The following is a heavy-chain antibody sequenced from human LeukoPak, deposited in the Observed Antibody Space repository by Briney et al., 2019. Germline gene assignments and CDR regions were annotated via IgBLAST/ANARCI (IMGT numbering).Heavy chain of an antibody. V-gene: IGHV3-9*01. D-gene: IGHD3-22*01. CDR2: ISWNSGTI. CDR1: GFTFDDFS. J-gene: IGHJ4*02. Sequence: GGSLRLSCAASGFTFDDFSMHWVRQAPGKGLEWVSSISWNSGTIDYADSVKGRFTIPRDNSKNTLYVQVNSLGTEDTAAYYCAKGSYYDSSGSLYFDYWGQGTLVTVSS. CDR3: AKGSYYDSSGSLYFDY.